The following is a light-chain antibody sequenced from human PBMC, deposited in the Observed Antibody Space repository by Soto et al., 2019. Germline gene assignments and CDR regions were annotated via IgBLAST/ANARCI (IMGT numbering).Light chain of an antibody. J-gene: IGKJ1*01. CDR2: GAS. CDR3: HHYISSPWP. Sequence: ESVLTQSPGTLSLSPGERATLSCRASQSISSSYLAWYQQKPGQAPRPLIYGASSRATGIPDRFSGSGSGTDFTLTISRLEPEDFAMYSGHHYISSPWPLGQGTKAAI. V-gene: IGKV3-20*01. CDR1: QSISSSY.